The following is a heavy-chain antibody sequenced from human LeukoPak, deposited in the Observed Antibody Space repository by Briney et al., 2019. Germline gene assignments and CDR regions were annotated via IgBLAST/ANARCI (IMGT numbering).Heavy chain of an antibody. V-gene: IGHV4-59*12. CDR2: IYYSGST. Sequence: PSETLSLTCTVSGGSISSYYWSWIRQPPGKGLEWIGYIYYSGSTNYNPSLKSRVTISVDTSKNQFSLKLSSVTAADTAVYYCARAREGMATPPRFDYWGQGTLVTVSS. J-gene: IGHJ4*02. D-gene: IGHD5-24*01. CDR3: ARAREGMATPPRFDY. CDR1: GGSISSYY.